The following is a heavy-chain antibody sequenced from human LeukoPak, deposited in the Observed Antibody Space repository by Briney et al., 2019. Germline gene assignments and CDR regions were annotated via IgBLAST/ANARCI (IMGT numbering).Heavy chain of an antibody. Sequence: SETLSLTCTVSGGSISGYYWSWIRQPPGKGLEWIGYIYYSGGTSYNPSLKSRVTISVDTSKNQFSLKLSSVTAADTAVYYCAREEGRLGELLFDYWGQGTLVTVSS. CDR2: IYYSGGT. CDR3: AREEGRLGELLFDY. D-gene: IGHD3-16*01. CDR1: GGSISGYY. V-gene: IGHV4-59*01. J-gene: IGHJ4*02.